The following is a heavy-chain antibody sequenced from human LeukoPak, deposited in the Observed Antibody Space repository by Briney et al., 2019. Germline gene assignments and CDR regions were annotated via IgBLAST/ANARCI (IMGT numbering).Heavy chain of an antibody. CDR2: IYYSGSS. D-gene: IGHD4-17*01. CDR3: ARGDYGALDY. Sequence: PGGSLRLSCAASGFTFSSYGMHWIRQPPGKGLEWIGSIYYSGSSYYNPSLKSRVTISIDTSKNQFSLQLNSVTAADTAVYYCARGDYGALDYWGQGTLVTVSS. V-gene: IGHV4-39*07. CDR1: GFTFSSYG. J-gene: IGHJ4*02.